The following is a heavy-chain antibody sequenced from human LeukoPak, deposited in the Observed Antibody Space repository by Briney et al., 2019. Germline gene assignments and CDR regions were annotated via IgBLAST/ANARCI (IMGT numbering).Heavy chain of an antibody. CDR3: ASNTGTVFDY. CDR2: VYYSGST. CDR1: GDFITAYY. J-gene: IGHJ4*02. Sequence: SETLSLTCTVSGDFITAYYWSWIRQPPGKGLEWIGYVYYSGSTEYNPSLRSRVTISLEMSKHQFSLNLTSVTAADTAAYYCASNTGTVFDYWGQGALGTVSS. V-gene: IGHV4-59*01. D-gene: IGHD1-7*01.